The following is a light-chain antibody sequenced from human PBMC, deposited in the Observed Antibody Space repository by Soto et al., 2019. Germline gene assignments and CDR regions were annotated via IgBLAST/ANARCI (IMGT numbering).Light chain of an antibody. J-gene: IGKJ4*01. Sequence: DIQMTQSPSTLSASVGDRVTITCRASQSINSWLAWYQQKPGKAPKLLLYKASSLESGVPSRFSGSGSGTEFTLTISSLQPDDFGTYYCQQYDTSNLICGGGTKVDIK. CDR3: QQYDTSNLI. CDR2: KAS. CDR1: QSINSW. V-gene: IGKV1-5*03.